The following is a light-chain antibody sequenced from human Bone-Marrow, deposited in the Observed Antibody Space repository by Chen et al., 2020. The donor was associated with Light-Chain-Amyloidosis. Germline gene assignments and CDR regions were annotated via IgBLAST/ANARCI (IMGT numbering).Light chain of an antibody. CDR1: SSDVGGYNY. CDR3: TSFTTDISAHYV. Sequence: QSALTQPASVSGSPGQSITISCTGSSSDVGGYNYVSWYQHHPVKAPELMIYEVSSRPSGVSSRFSGSKSANTASLTISGLQTEDEADYYCTSFTTDISAHYVFGTGTRVTVL. V-gene: IGLV2-14*01. CDR2: EVS. J-gene: IGLJ1*01.